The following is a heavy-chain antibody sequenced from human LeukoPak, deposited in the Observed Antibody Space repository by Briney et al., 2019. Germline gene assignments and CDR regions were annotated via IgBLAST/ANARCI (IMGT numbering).Heavy chain of an antibody. V-gene: IGHV1-18*01. CDR1: GYTFTSYG. CDR3: ASIWKYDFWSGYFGD. CDR2: ISAYNGNT. D-gene: IGHD3-3*01. Sequence: GASVKVSCKASGYTFTSYGISWVRQAPGQGLEWMGWISAYNGNTNYAQKLQGRVTMTTDTSTSTAYMELRSLRSDDTAVYYCASIWKYDFWSGYFGDWGQGTLVTVSS. J-gene: IGHJ4*02.